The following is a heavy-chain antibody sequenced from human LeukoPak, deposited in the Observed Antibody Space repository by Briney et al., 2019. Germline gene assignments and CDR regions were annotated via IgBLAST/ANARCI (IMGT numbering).Heavy chain of an antibody. Sequence: PGGSLRLSCAASGFTFSDYYMSWIRQAPGMGLDWVSIIYTDGSTNYADSVKGRFTISRDNSKNTLFLQMNSLRADDTAVYYCARGPLRWDGTSPHPLYYFDYWGQGTLVTVSS. CDR2: IYTDGST. D-gene: IGHD1-26*01. V-gene: IGHV3-53*01. J-gene: IGHJ4*02. CDR3: ARGPLRWDGTSPHPLYYFDY. CDR1: GFTFSDYY.